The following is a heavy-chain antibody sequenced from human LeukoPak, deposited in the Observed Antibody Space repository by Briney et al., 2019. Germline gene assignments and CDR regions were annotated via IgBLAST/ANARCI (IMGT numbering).Heavy chain of an antibody. CDR1: GFTFSDYY. CDR2: IYYSGNT. J-gene: IGHJ4*02. D-gene: IGHD3/OR15-3a*01. CDR3: ARQTGSGLFILP. Sequence: GSLRLSCAASGFTFSDYYMNWIRQPPGKGLEWIGSIYYSGNTYYNASLKSQVSISIDTSKNQFSLRLTSVTAADTAVYYCARQTGSGLFILPGGQGTLVTVSS. V-gene: IGHV4-39*01.